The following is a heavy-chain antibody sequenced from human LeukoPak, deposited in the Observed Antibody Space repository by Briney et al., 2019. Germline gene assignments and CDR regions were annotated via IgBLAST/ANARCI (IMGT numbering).Heavy chain of an antibody. D-gene: IGHD3-3*01. Sequence: ASVKASCKASGYTFTSYYMHWVRQAPGQGLEWMGIINPSGGSTIYAQKFQGRITMTRDTSTSTVYMELSSLRSEDTAVYYWARSKTIFGVVMPGDPFSGSRDWGQGALVTVSS. J-gene: IGHJ4*02. V-gene: IGHV1-46*01. CDR1: GYTFTSYY. CDR3: ARSKTIFGVVMPGDPFSGSRD. CDR2: INPSGGST.